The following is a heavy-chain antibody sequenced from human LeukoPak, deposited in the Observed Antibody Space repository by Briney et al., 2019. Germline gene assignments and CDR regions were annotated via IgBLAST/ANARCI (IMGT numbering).Heavy chain of an antibody. CDR2: IIPIFGTA. D-gene: IGHD3-22*01. CDR1: GGTFSSYA. V-gene: IGHV1-69*05. CDR3: ARPHYYDSSGYFD. Sequence: ASVKVSCKASGGTFSSYAISWVRQAPGQGLEWMGRIIPIFGTANYARKFQGRVTITTDESTSTAYMELSSLRSEDTAVYYCARPHYYDSSGYFDWGQGTLVTVSS. J-gene: IGHJ4*02.